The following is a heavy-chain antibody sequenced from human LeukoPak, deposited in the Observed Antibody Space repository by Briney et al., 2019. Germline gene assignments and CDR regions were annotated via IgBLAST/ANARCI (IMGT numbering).Heavy chain of an antibody. D-gene: IGHD5-18*01. V-gene: IGHV1-2*02. J-gene: IGHJ4*02. CDR1: GYTFTGYY. Sequence: ASVKVSCKASGYTFTGYYMHWVRQAPGQGLEWMGWINPNSGGTNYAQKLQGRVTMTTDTSTSTAYMELRSLRSDDTAVYYCARDLGLTAMVTRYFDYWGQGTLVTVSS. CDR3: ARDLGLTAMVTRYFDY. CDR2: INPNSGGT.